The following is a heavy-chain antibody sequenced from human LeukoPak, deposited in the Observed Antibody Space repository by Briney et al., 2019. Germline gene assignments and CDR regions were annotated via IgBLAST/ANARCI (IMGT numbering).Heavy chain of an antibody. V-gene: IGHV3-23*01. D-gene: IGHD5-24*01. CDR2: ISGSGGGT. J-gene: IGHJ4*02. CDR1: GFTFSSYA. CDR3: AKEEGKEMATIPLDY. Sequence: GGSLRLSCAVSGFTFSSYAMSWVRQAPGKGLEWVSAISGSGGGTFYADSVRGRFTISRDNSKNTVYLQMNSLRAEDTAVYYCAKEEGKEMATIPLDYWGQGTLVTVSS.